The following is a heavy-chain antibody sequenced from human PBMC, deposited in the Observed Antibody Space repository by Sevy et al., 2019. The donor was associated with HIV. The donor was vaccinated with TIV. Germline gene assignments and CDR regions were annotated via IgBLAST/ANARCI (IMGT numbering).Heavy chain of an antibody. D-gene: IGHD2-2*01. CDR2: INHSGST. CDR1: GGSFSGYY. Sequence: SETLSLTCAVYGGSFSGYYWSWIRQPPGKGLEWIGEINHSGSTNYNPSLKSRVTISVDTSKNQFSPKLGSVTAADTAVYYCARHCGGTSCSHAFDIWGQGTMVTVSS. CDR3: ARHCGGTSCSHAFDI. V-gene: IGHV4-34*01. J-gene: IGHJ3*02.